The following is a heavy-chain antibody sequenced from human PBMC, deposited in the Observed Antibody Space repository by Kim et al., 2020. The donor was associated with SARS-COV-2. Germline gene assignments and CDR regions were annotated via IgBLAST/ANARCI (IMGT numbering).Heavy chain of an antibody. J-gene: IGHJ3*02. CDR1: GASISSHY. CDR3: ASVSPYYDNSGSGADHDAFDI. Sequence: SETLSLTCTVSGASISSHYWSWIRQSPGKGLEWIGYIYHSGSTNYNPSLKSRLTLSVDKSRNRVSLKLDSVTAADTAFYYCASVSPYYDNSGSGADHDAFDIWGQGTMVTVSS. CDR2: IYHSGST. D-gene: IGHD3-22*01. V-gene: IGHV4-59*11.